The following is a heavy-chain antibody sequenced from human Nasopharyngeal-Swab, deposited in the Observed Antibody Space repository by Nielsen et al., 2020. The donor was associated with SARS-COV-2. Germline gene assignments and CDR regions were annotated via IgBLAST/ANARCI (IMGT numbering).Heavy chain of an antibody. D-gene: IGHD6-6*01. V-gene: IGHV3-21*04. J-gene: IGHJ4*02. CDR1: GFTFSSYS. CDR2: ISSSSSYI. Sequence: GESLKISCAASGFTFSSYSMNWVRQAPGKGLEWVSSISSSSSYIYYADSVKGRFTISRDNAKNSLYLQMNSLRAEDTAVYYCARGHDSSSGKGPIDYWGQGTLVTVSS. CDR3: ARGHDSSSGKGPIDY.